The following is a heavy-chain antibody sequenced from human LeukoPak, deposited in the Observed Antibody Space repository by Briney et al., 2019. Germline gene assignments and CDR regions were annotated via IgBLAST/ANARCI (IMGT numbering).Heavy chain of an antibody. D-gene: IGHD2/OR15-2a*01. Sequence: SQTLSLTYTVSGGSISSGSYYWSWIRQPAGKGLEWIGRIYTSGNTNYNPSLKSRVTISVDTSKNQFSLKLSSVTAADTAVYYCASLGYYDYWGQGTLVTVSS. CDR2: IYTSGNT. CDR3: ASLGYYDY. CDR1: GGSISSGSYY. J-gene: IGHJ4*02. V-gene: IGHV4-61*02.